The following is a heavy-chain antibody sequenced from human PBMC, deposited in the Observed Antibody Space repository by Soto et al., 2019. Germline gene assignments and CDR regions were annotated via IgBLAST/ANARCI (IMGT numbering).Heavy chain of an antibody. CDR1: GFTFSGSA. J-gene: IGHJ4*02. D-gene: IGHD2-15*01. CDR3: TRRYGYCSGGSCYSNDY. V-gene: IGHV3-73*01. Sequence: GSLRLSCAXSGFTFSGSAMHWVRQASGKGLEWVGRIRSKANSYATAYAASVKGRFTISRDDSKNTAYLQMNSLKTEDTAVYYCTRRYGYCSGGSCYSNDYWGQGTLVTVSS. CDR2: IRSKANSYAT.